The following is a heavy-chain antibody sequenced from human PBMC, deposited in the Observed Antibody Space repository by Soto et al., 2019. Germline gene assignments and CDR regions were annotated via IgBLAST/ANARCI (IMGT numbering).Heavy chain of an antibody. CDR2: INAGNGNT. Sequence: QVHLVQAGAEVRKPGASVQVSCKASGYNFSSHDIHWVRQAPGQGLEWMGWINAGNGNTRYSQKFQDRITITRDASASTAYKELSSLRSEDTAIYYCARDSFYCGGRYCYHYSFYIDVWGKGTTVTVSS. J-gene: IGHJ6*03. V-gene: IGHV1-3*01. CDR1: GYNFSSHD. CDR3: ARDSFYCGGRYCYHYSFYIDV. D-gene: IGHD2-21*01.